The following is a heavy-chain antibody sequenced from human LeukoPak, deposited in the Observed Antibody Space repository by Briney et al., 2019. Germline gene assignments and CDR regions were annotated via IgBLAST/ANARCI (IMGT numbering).Heavy chain of an antibody. Sequence: PSETLSLTCAVYGGSFSGYYWSWVRQHPGKGLEWIGEINHSGSTNYNPSLKSRVTISVDTSKNQFSLKLSSVTAADTAVYYCARGLLTIRGSYWDFIFDYWGQGTLVTVSS. CDR3: ARGLLTIRGSYWDFIFDY. D-gene: IGHD1-26*01. CDR1: GGSFSGYY. CDR2: INHSGST. J-gene: IGHJ4*02. V-gene: IGHV4-34*01.